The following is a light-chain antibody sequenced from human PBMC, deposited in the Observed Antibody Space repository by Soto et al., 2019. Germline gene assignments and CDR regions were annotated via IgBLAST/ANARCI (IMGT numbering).Light chain of an antibody. V-gene: IGKV3-20*01. CDR2: GVF. J-gene: IGKJ1*01. CDR1: QRGYDGY. CDR3: QHYGHPQWT. Sequence: EIVLTQSPDTLSLSPGERATLSCRASQRGYDGYLAWYQQRPGQPPRLLIYGVFTRADGIPDRFSGSGSGTDFTLTITRLEPEDFAVYYCQHYGHPQWTFGQGTKVDVK.